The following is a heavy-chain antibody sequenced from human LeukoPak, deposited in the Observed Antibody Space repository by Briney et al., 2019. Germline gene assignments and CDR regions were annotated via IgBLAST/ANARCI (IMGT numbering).Heavy chain of an antibody. CDR2: INSNGGST. Sequence: GGSLSHLCVAPGFSLSTYYLHWVRQAPGEGLEHVSAINSNGGSTYYADSVKGRFTISRDNTKNTLYLQMSSLRAEDTAVYYCVNTIAVAGNNNSWGQETLVTVSS. CDR1: GFSLSTYY. CDR3: VNTIAVAGNNNS. J-gene: IGHJ4*02. D-gene: IGHD6-19*01. V-gene: IGHV3-64D*09.